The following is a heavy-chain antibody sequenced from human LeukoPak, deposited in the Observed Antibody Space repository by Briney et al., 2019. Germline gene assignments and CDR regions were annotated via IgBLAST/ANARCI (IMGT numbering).Heavy chain of an antibody. Sequence: ASVKVSCKASGYTFTGYYMHWVRQAPGQGLEWMGRINPNSGGTNYAQKFQGRVTMTRDTPISTAYMELSRLRSDDTAVYYCARDEYYYDSSGYYQDYWGQGTLVTVSS. CDR2: INPNSGGT. V-gene: IGHV1-2*06. CDR1: GYTFTGYY. J-gene: IGHJ4*02. CDR3: ARDEYYYDSSGYYQDY. D-gene: IGHD3-22*01.